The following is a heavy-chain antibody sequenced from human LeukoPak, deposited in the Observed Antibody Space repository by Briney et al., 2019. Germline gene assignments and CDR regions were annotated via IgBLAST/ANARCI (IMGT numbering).Heavy chain of an antibody. D-gene: IGHD6-19*01. CDR2: IKSKTDGGTT. CDR1: GFTFSNAW. CDR3: TLDSSGWYGGFDY. V-gene: IGHV3-15*07. J-gene: IGHJ4*02. Sequence: GGSPRLSCAASGFTFSNAWMNWVRQAPGKGLEWVGRIKSKTDGGTTDYAAPVKGRFTISRDDSKNTLYLQMNSLKTEDTAVYYCTLDSSGWYGGFDYWGQGTLVTVSS.